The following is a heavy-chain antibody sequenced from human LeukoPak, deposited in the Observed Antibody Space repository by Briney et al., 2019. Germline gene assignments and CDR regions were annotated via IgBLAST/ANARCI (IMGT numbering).Heavy chain of an antibody. V-gene: IGHV3-66*02. CDR3: ARGRVVVAAYYFDY. CDR2: IYSGGST. D-gene: IGHD2-15*01. CDR1: GFTVSSNY. J-gene: IGHJ4*02. Sequence: GGSLRLSCAASGFTVSSNYMSWVRQAPGKGLEWVSVIYSGGSTYYADSVKGRFTLSRDNSKNTLYLQMNSLRAEDTAVYYCARGRVVVAAYYFDYWGQGTLVTVSS.